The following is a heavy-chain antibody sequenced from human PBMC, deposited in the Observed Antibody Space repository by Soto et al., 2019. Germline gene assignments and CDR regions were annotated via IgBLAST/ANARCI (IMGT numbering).Heavy chain of an antibody. D-gene: IGHD3-9*01. J-gene: IGHJ5*02. CDR2: IYYSGTT. CDR1: WGPLSSGSYY. Sequence: SETLSLTCTVSWGPLSSGSYYWSWIRQSPGQGLDWIGYIYYSGTTKYNPSLKSRVSISVDTSKNQFTLRLTSLSAADTAVYYCASAASPCFDLLSAHLPGGQGTRVTVSS. V-gene: IGHV4-61*01. CDR3: ASAASPCFDLLSAHLP.